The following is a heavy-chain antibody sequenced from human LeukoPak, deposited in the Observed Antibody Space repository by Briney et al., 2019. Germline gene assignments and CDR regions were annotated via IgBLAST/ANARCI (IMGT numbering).Heavy chain of an antibody. D-gene: IGHD2-2*01. J-gene: IGHJ5*02. CDR2: INHSGST. CDR1: GGSFSGYY. CDR3: ARGRRGESPRRNIVVVPAANWFDP. V-gene: IGHV4-34*01. Sequence: SETLSLTCAVYGGSFSGYYWSWIRQPPGKGLEWIGEINHSGSTNYNPSLKSRVTISVDTSKNQFSLKLSSVTAADTAVYYGARGRRGESPRRNIVVVPAANWFDPWGQGTLVTVSS.